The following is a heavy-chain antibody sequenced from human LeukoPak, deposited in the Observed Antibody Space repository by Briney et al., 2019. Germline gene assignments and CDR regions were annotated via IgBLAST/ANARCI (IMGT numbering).Heavy chain of an antibody. V-gene: IGHV3-11*04. D-gene: IGHD3-3*01. CDR2: ISSSGSTI. Sequence: GGSLRLSCAASGFTFSDYHMSWIRQAPGKGLEWVSYISSSGSTIYYADSVKGRFTISRDNAKNSLYLQMNSLRAEDTAVYYCARSIWSGSLYFDYWGQGTLVTVSS. CDR3: ARSIWSGSLYFDY. J-gene: IGHJ4*02. CDR1: GFTFSDYH.